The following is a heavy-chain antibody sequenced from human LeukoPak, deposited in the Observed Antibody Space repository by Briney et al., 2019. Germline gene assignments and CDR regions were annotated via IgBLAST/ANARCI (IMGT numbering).Heavy chain of an antibody. V-gene: IGHV4-59*08. J-gene: IGHJ3*02. CDR1: GGSISSYY. D-gene: IGHD5-12*01. Sequence: PSETLSLTCTVSGGSISSYYWSWIRQPPGKGLKWIAYIYYSGSTNYNPSLRSRVTISVDTSKNQFSLKLSSVTAADTAVYYCARPTSGYVDAFDIWGQGTMVTVSS. CDR3: ARPTSGYVDAFDI. CDR2: IYYSGST.